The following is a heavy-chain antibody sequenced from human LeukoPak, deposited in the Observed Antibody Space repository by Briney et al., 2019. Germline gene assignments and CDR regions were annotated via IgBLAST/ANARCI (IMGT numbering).Heavy chain of an antibody. J-gene: IGHJ3*02. CDR3: AKTHNSYGSGSYYIGAFDI. CDR1: GFTFSTYT. V-gene: IGHV3-21*01. D-gene: IGHD3-10*01. CDR2: ITRSSSSI. Sequence: GGSLRLSCAASGFTFSTYTMNWVRQAPGKGLEWVSSITRSSSSIYYTDSVKGRFTISRDNAKNSLYLQMNSLRAEDTAVYYCAKTHNSYGSGSYYIGAFDIWGQGTMVTVSS.